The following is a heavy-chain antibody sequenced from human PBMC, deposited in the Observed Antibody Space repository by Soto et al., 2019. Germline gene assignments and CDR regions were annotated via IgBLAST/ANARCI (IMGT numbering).Heavy chain of an antibody. CDR2: IFFSGST. V-gene: IGHV4-59*08. D-gene: IGHD3-9*01. J-gene: IGHJ4*02. CDR3: ARVGYYARGRGGDWLLSQAAY. Sequence: SETLSLTCTVSGGSINSYYWSWIRQPPGKGLEWIGYIFFSGSTDYNPSLKSRLTISVDTSKNQFSLKLSSVTAADTAVYYCARVGYYARGRGGDWLLSQAAYWGQGTLVTVSS. CDR1: GGSINSYY.